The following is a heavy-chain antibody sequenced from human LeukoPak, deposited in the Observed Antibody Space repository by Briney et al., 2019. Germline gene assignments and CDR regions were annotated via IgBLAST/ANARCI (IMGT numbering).Heavy chain of an antibody. D-gene: IGHD3-22*01. J-gene: IGHJ3*02. CDR2: ISGSGGST. CDR1: GFTFSSYA. Sequence: GGSLRLSCAASGFTFSSYAMSWVRQAPGKGLEWVSAISGSGGSTYYADSVKGRFTISRDNSKNTLYLQMNSLRAEDTAVYYCARRGWVTMIVVVIGNAFDIWGQGTMVTVSS. V-gene: IGHV3-23*01. CDR3: ARRGWVTMIVVVIGNAFDI.